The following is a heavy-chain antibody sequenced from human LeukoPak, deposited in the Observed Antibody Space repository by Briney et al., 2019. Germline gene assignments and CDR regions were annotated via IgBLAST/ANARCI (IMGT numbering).Heavy chain of an antibody. J-gene: IGHJ4*02. CDR3: ATARSYYYDSSGHWV. CDR2: FDPEDGET. V-gene: IGHV1-24*01. D-gene: IGHD3-22*01. CDR1: GYTLTELS. Sequence: SVKVSCKVSGYTLTELSMHWVRQAPGKGLEWMGGFDPEDGETIYAQRFQGRVTMTEDTSTDTSYMELSSLRSEDTAVYYCATARSYYYDSSGHWVWGQRTLVTVSS.